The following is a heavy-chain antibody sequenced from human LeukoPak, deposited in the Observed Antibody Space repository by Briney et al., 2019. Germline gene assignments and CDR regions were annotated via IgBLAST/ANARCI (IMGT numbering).Heavy chain of an antibody. D-gene: IGHD1-1*01. CDR3: ARPVRPDAFDI. V-gene: IGHV4-38-2*01. CDR2: IYHSGST. CDR1: GYSISSGYN. Sequence: PSETLSLTCAVSGYSISSGYNWGWIRQPPGKGLEWIGSIYHSGSTYYNPSLKSRVTISVDTSKNQFSLKLSSVTAADTAVYYCARPVRPDAFDIWGQGAMVTVSS. J-gene: IGHJ3*02.